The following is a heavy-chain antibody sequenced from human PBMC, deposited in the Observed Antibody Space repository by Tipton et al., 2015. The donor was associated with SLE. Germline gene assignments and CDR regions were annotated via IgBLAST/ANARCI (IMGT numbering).Heavy chain of an antibody. Sequence: SLRLSCAASGFTFSSYSMNWVRQAPGKGLEWVSSISSSSSYIYYADSVKGRFTISRDNAKNSLYLQMNSLRAEDTAVYYCARGELGGQNYFDYWGQGTLVTVSS. J-gene: IGHJ4*02. CDR3: ARGELGGQNYFDY. D-gene: IGHD1-26*01. V-gene: IGHV3-21*01. CDR1: GFTFSSYS. CDR2: ISSSSSYI.